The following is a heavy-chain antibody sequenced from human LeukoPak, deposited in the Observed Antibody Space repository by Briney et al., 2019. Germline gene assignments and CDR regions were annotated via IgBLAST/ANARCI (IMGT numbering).Heavy chain of an antibody. Sequence: HAGGSLRLSGVVSGFTVSSNYMSWVRQAPGKGLEWVSVIYSGGSTYYADSVKGRFTISRDNSKNTLYLQMNSLRAEDTAVYYGAREKPNSGGMDVWGQGTTVTVSS. V-gene: IGHV3-66*01. J-gene: IGHJ6*02. CDR1: GFTVSSNY. CDR3: AREKPNSGGMDV. CDR2: IYSGGST.